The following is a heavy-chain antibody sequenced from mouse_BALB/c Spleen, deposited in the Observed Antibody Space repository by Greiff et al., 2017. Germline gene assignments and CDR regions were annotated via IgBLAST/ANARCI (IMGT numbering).Heavy chain of an antibody. V-gene: IGHV5-6-5*01. CDR3: AREGLRPFDY. CDR2: ISSGGST. J-gene: IGHJ2*01. Sequence: DVQLVESGGGLVKPGGSLKLSCAASGFTFSSYAMSWVRQTPEKRLEWVASISSGGSTYYPDSVKGRFTISRDNARNILYLQMSSLRSEDTAMYYCAREGLRPFDYWGQGTTLTVSS. CDR1: GFTFSSYA. D-gene: IGHD2-4*01.